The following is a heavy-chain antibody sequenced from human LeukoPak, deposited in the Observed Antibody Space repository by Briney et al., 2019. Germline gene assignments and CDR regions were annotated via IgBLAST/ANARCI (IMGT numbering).Heavy chain of an antibody. J-gene: IGHJ4*02. CDR1: GYTFTDYY. Sequence: ASVKVSCKASGYTFTDYYMHWVRQAPGQGFEWMGWINPNDGDTNYAQKFQGRVTMTRDTSISTAHMEVTRLRSDDTAVYYCARANFLYCSSSTCLFDYWGQGTLVTVSS. D-gene: IGHD2-2*01. CDR3: ARANFLYCSSSTCLFDY. V-gene: IGHV1-2*02. CDR2: INPNDGDT.